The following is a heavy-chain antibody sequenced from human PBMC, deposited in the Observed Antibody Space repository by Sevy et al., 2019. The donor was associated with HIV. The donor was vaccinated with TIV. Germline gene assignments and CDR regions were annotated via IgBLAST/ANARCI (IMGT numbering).Heavy chain of an antibody. Sequence: GGSLRLSCSASGFTFSSYAMHWVRQAPGKGLEYVSAISSNGGSTYYADSVKGRFTISRDNSKNTLYLQMGSLRAEDPAVYYCVKYFYYGAGSYYLFDYWGQGTLVTVSS. CDR1: GFTFSSYA. J-gene: IGHJ4*02. CDR2: ISSNGGST. CDR3: VKYFYYGAGSYYLFDY. D-gene: IGHD3-10*01. V-gene: IGHV3-64D*06.